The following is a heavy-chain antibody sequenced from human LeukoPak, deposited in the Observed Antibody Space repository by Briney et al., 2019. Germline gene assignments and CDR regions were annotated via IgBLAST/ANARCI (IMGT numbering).Heavy chain of an antibody. V-gene: IGHV1-2*02. CDR1: GYTFTGYY. CDR3: ARAVAYYYDSSGPHYFDY. J-gene: IGHJ4*02. CDR2: INPNSGGT. Sequence: ASVKVSCKASGYTFTGYYMHWVRQAPGQGLEWMGWINPNSGGTNYAQKFQGRVTMTRDTSISTAYMELSRLRSDDTAVYYCARAVAYYYDSSGPHYFDYWGQETLVTVSS. D-gene: IGHD3-22*01.